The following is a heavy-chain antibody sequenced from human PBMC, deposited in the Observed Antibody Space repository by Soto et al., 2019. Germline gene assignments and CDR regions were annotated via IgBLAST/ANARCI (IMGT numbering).Heavy chain of an antibody. D-gene: IGHD3-22*01. CDR2: INPSDGNR. CDR3: ARDRLRGYDSSGFYS. CDR1: GYSFSSCT. J-gene: IGHJ4*02. V-gene: IGHV1-18*01. Sequence: ASVKVSCKASGYSFSSCTMHWVRQAPGQGLEWMGWINPSDGNRNFAQKFEDRVTMTTATSTNTVFLELRSLKSDDTAIYYCARDRLRGYDSSGFYSWGQGTMVTVSS.